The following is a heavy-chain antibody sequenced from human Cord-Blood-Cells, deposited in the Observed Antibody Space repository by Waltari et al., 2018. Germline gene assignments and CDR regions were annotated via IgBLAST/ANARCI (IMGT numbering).Heavy chain of an antibody. D-gene: IGHD2-2*01. V-gene: IGHV3-21*01. CDR1: GFTFSSYS. CDR2: ISSSSSYI. Sequence: EVQLVESGGGLVKPGGSLRLSCAASGFTFSSYSMNWVRQAPGKGLEWVSSISSSSSYIYYADSVKGRFTISRDNAKNSLYLQMNSLRAEDTAVYYCARDRAHLGVPADYWGQGTLVTVSS. J-gene: IGHJ4*02. CDR3: ARDRAHLGVPADY.